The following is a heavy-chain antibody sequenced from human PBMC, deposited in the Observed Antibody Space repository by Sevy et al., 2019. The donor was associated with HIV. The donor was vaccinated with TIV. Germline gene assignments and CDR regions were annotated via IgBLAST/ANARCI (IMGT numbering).Heavy chain of an antibody. CDR1: GFTFSDYY. CDR2: ISGTSRYI. D-gene: IGHD6-13*01. Sequence: GGSLRLSCAASGFTFSDYYLSWIRQAPGKGLEWVSYISGTSRYINYADSLKGRFTISRDNAKNSLYLQMNSLKGEDAAVYYCARRSSSSDYFEYWGQGTLVTVSS. J-gene: IGHJ4*02. V-gene: IGHV3-11*06. CDR3: ARRSSSSDYFEY.